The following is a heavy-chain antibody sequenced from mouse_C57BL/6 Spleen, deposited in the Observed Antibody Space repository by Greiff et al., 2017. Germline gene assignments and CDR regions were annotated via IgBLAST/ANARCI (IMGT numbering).Heavy chain of an antibody. J-gene: IGHJ4*01. CDR3: ANLYYCGAMDY. V-gene: IGHV5-17*01. CDR2: ISSGSSTI. D-gene: IGHD1-1*01. CDR1: GFTFSDYG. Sequence: EVQGVESGGGLVKPGGSLKLSCAASGFTFSDYGMHWVRQAPEKGLEWVAYISSGSSTIYYADTVKGRCTISGDNAKNTLFLQMTSLRSEDTAMYYCANLYYCGAMDYWGQGTSVTVSS.